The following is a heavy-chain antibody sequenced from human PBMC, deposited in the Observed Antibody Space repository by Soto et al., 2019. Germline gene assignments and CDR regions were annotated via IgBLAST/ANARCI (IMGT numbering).Heavy chain of an antibody. D-gene: IGHD1-26*01. CDR3: AGGNLSFDFDS. Sequence: QIQLVESGGDEVQPGRSLRLSCAASGFNFGFFGMHWVRQAPGKGLEWVAFISGDGINTYYADSVRGRFTLSRDYSKRTMYLHRDTLRDDDTALYCCAGGNLSFDFDSWGQGTLVTVSS. J-gene: IGHJ4*02. V-gene: IGHV3-30*03. CDR2: ISGDGINT. CDR1: GFNFGFFG.